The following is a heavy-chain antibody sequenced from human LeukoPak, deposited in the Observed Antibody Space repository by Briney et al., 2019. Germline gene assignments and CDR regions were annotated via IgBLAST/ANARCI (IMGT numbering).Heavy chain of an antibody. CDR3: ARGAWFDP. Sequence: SEPLSLPCAVYGGSFSGYYWSWIRQPPGKGLEWLGEINHSGSTNYNPSLKSRVTISVDTSKNQFSLKLSSVTAAETAVYYCARGAWFDPWGQGTLVTVSS. CDR1: GGSFSGYY. V-gene: IGHV4-34*01. CDR2: INHSGST. J-gene: IGHJ5*02.